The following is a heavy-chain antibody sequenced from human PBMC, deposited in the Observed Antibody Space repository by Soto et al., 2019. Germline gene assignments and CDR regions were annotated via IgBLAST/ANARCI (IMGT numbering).Heavy chain of an antibody. V-gene: IGHV1-69*01. Sequence: QVQLVQSGAEVKKPGSSVKVSCKASGGTFSSYAISWVRQAPGQGLEWMGGIIPIFGTANYAQKFQGRVTITADESTSTAYMELSSLRSEDTAVYYCARDRHRGNYDFWSGYPRGWFDPWGQGTLVTVSS. J-gene: IGHJ5*02. D-gene: IGHD3-3*01. CDR1: GGTFSSYA. CDR3: ARDRHRGNYDFWSGYPRGWFDP. CDR2: IIPIFGTA.